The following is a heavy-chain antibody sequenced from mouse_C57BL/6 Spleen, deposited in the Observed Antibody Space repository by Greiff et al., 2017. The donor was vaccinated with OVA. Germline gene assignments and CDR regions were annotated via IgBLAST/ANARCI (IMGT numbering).Heavy chain of an antibody. J-gene: IGHJ3*01. V-gene: IGHV1-54*01. CDR2: INPGSGGT. CDR1: GYAFTNYL. D-gene: IGHD1-1*01. CDR3: ARDYYCSLPWFAY. Sequence: QVQLQQSGAELVRPGTSVKVSCKASGYAFTNYLIEWVKQRPGQGLEWIGVINPGSGGTNYNEKFKGKATLTADKSSSTAYMQLSSLTSEDSAVYFCARDYYCSLPWFAYWGQGTLVTVSA.